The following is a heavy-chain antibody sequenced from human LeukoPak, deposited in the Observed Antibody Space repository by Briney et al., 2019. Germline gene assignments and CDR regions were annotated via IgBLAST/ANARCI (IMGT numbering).Heavy chain of an antibody. CDR1: GFTFSGYG. CDR3: AKDSVAGINY. J-gene: IGHJ4*02. Sequence: PGGSLRLSCAASGFTFSGYGMHWVRQAPGQGLEWVAVIWSDASSEYYADSVKGRFTISRDNSKNTLYLQMNSLRAEDTAVYYCAKDSVAGINYWGQGTLVTVSS. CDR2: IWSDASSE. D-gene: IGHD6-19*01. V-gene: IGHV3-30*02.